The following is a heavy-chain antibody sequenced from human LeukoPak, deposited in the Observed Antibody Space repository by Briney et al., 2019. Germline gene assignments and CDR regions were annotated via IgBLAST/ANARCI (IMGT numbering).Heavy chain of an antibody. CDR2: IIPIFGTA. Sequence: SVKVSCKASGGTFSSYAISWVRQAPGQGLEWMGGIIPIFGTANYAQKFQGRVTITADESTSTAYMELSSLRSEDTAVYYCARERGGGSGSSHYYYYYGMDVRGKGTTVTVSS. CDR3: ARERGGGSGSSHYYYYYGMDV. V-gene: IGHV1-69*01. J-gene: IGHJ6*04. D-gene: IGHD3-10*01. CDR1: GGTFSSYA.